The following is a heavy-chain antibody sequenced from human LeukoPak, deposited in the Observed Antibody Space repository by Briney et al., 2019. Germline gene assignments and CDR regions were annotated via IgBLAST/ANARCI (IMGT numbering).Heavy chain of an antibody. CDR2: IYTSGST. D-gene: IGHD3-3*01. CDR1: GGSISSYY. J-gene: IGHJ4*02. Sequence: SETLSLTCTVSGGSISSYYWSWVRQPAGTGLEWIRRIYTSGSTNYNPSLKSRVTMSVDTSKNQFSLKLSSVTAADTAVYYCARSRAYYDFWSGYYKFDYWGQGTLVTVSS. CDR3: ARSRAYYDFWSGYYKFDY. V-gene: IGHV4-4*07.